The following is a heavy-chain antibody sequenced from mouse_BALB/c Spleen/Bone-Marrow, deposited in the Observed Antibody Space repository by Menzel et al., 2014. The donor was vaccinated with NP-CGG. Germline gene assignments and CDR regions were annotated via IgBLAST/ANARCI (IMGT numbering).Heavy chain of an antibody. J-gene: IGHJ3*01. V-gene: IGHV14-3*02. D-gene: IGHD2-4*01. CDR3: AMITTGAWFAY. CDR2: IDPANGNT. CDR1: GFNIKDTY. Sequence: VQLRQSGAELVKPGASVKLSCTASGFNIKDTYMHWVMQRPEQGLEWIGRIDPANGNTKYDPKFQSKATITADTSSNTAYLQLSSLTSEDTAVYYCAMITTGAWFAYWGQGTLVTVSA.